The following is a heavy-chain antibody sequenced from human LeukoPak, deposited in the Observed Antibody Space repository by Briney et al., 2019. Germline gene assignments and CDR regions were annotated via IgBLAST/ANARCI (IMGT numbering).Heavy chain of an antibody. Sequence: PSETLSLTCTVSGDSISNYYWSWIRQPPEKGLEWIGYISYSGIPDYNPSLKSRLTILLDTSKNQFSLQLSSVNAADTALYYCARQKWDRLTYYYYGMDVWGQGTTVTVSS. CDR3: ARQKWDRLTYYYYGMDV. CDR2: ISYSGIP. J-gene: IGHJ6*02. V-gene: IGHV4-59*08. CDR1: GDSISNYY. D-gene: IGHD1-26*01.